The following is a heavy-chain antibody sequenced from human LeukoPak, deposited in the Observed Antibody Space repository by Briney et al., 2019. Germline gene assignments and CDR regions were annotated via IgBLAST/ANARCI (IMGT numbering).Heavy chain of an antibody. CDR1: GFTFSSYA. CDR3: AREGGSGWYYFDY. D-gene: IGHD6-19*01. V-gene: IGHV3-33*01. Sequence: GRSLRLSCAASGFTFSSYAMHWVRQAPGKGLEWVAVIWYDGSNKYYADSVKGRFTISRDNSKNTLYLQMNSLRAEDTAVYYCAREGGSGWYYFDYWGQGTLVTVSS. J-gene: IGHJ4*02. CDR2: IWYDGSNK.